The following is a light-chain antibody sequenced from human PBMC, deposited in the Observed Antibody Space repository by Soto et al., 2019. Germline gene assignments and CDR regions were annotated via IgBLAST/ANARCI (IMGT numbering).Light chain of an antibody. Sequence: QSALTQPASVSGSPGQSITISCTGTSSDVGGYNYVSWYQQHPGKAPNLMIYDVSNRPSGVSNLFSGSKSGNTASLTISGLQDEDEADYYCSSYTSSSTRVFGTGTKVTVL. J-gene: IGLJ1*01. CDR2: DVS. CDR3: SSYTSSSTRV. V-gene: IGLV2-14*01. CDR1: SSDVGGYNY.